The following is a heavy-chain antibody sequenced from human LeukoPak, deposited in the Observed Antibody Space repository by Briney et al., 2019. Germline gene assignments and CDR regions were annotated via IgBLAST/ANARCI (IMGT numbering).Heavy chain of an antibody. CDR3: ACLHDYGDSYSDAFDI. CDR2: INHSGST. CDR1: GGSFSGYC. V-gene: IGHV4-34*01. J-gene: IGHJ3*02. D-gene: IGHD4-17*01. Sequence: PSETLSLTCAVYGGSFSGYCWSWIRQPPGKGLEWIGEINHSGSTNYNPSLKSRVTISVDTSKNQFSLKLSSVTAADTAVYYCACLHDYGDSYSDAFDIWGQGTMVTVSS.